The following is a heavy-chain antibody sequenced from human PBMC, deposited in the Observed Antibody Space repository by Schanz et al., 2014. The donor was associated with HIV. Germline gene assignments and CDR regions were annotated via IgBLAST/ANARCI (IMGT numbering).Heavy chain of an antibody. V-gene: IGHV3-21*04. CDR1: GFTFSSYA. Sequence: VQLVDSGGGLVKPGGSLRLSCAASGFTFSSYAMSWVRQAPGKGLEWVSSISSSGGYIYYADSVKGRFTISRDNAKNSLYLQMNSLRAEDTALYYCAKDNGGWLHPYGMDVWGQGTTVTVSS. CDR3: AKDNGGWLHPYGMDV. D-gene: IGHD5-12*01. CDR2: ISSSGGYI. J-gene: IGHJ6*02.